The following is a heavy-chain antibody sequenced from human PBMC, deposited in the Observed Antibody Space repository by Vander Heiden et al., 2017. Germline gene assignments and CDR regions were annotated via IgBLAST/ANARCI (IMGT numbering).Heavy chain of an antibody. D-gene: IGHD5-18*01. V-gene: IGHV1-46*03. CDR1: GYTFTSYY. J-gene: IGHJ4*02. CDR2: INPAGGST. CDR3: ARGYNYFDY. Sequence: QVQLVQSGAEVKKPGASVTVSCKASGYTFTSYYMHLVRLAPGQGLEWMGTINPAGGSTTYAQKFQGRVTMTRDTSTSTVYMELSSLRSEDTAVYYCARGYNYFDYWGQGTLVTVSS.